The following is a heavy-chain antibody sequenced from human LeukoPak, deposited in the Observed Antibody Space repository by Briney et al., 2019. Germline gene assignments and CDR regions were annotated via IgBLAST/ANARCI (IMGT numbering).Heavy chain of an antibody. CDR3: ATYSYAFDI. Sequence: PSETLSLTCTVSGYSISSSYYWSWIRQPAGKGLEWIGRIYTSGSTNYNPSLKSRVTMSVDTSKNQFSLKLSSVTAADTAVYYCATYSYAFDIWGQGTMVTVSS. CDR2: IYTSGST. J-gene: IGHJ3*02. V-gene: IGHV4-4*07. D-gene: IGHD2-15*01. CDR1: GYSISSSYY.